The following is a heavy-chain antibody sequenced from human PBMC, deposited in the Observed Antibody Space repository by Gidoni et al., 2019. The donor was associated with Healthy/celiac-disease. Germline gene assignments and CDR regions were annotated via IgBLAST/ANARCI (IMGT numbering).Heavy chain of an antibody. V-gene: IGHV3-30*18. CDR2: ISYDGSNK. CDR1: GCTFSSDG. Sequence: QVQLVESGGGVVQPGRSLRLPCAASGCTFSSDGMHWGRQAPGKGLEWVAGISYDGSNKDYADSVKGRFTISRDNSKNTLYLQMNSLRAEDTAVYYCAKSEVVVAAYYYMDVWGKGTTVTVSS. J-gene: IGHJ6*03. D-gene: IGHD2-15*01. CDR3: AKSEVVVAAYYYMDV.